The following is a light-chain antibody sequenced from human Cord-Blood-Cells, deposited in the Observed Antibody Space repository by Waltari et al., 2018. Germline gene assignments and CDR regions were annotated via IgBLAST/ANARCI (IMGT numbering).Light chain of an antibody. CDR3: QQSYSTPGIGT. V-gene: IGKV1-39*01. J-gene: IGKJ1*01. CDR2: AAS. Sequence: DIQMTQSPSSLSASVGDRVTITCRASQSISSYLNWYQQKPGKAPKLLIYAASSLQSGVPSRFSGSGSGTDFTLTISSLQPEDFATCYCQQSYSTPGIGTFGQGTKVEIK. CDR1: QSISSY.